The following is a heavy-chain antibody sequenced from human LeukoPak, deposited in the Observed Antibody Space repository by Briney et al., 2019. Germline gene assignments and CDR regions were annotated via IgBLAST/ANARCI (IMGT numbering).Heavy chain of an antibody. CDR1: GFTFSSYW. D-gene: IGHD1-26*01. J-gene: IGHJ6*03. CDR3: ARRKFRGGYSSYYYYYYMDV. CDR2: IKQDGSEK. V-gene: IGHV3-7*01. Sequence: QPGGSLRLSCAASGFTFSSYWMSWVRQAPGKGLEWVANIKQDGSEKYYVASVKGRFTISRDNAKNSLYQQMNSLRAEDTAVYYCARRKFRGGYSSYYYYYYMDVWGKGTTVTVSS.